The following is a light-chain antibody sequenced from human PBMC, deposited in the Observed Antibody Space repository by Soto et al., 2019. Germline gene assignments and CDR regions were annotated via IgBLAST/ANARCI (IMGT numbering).Light chain of an antibody. CDR2: DAS. CDR1: QSVSSY. CDR3: QQYDSSPRT. Sequence: EIVLTQSPATLSLSPGERATLSCRASQSVSSYLAWYQQKPGQAPRLLIYDASNRAADIPDRFSGSGSGTDFTLTINRLEPEDFAVYYCQQYDSSPRTFGQGTKVE. V-gene: IGKV3-20*01. J-gene: IGKJ1*01.